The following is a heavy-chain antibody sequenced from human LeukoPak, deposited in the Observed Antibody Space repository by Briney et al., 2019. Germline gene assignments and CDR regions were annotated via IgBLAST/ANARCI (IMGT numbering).Heavy chain of an antibody. CDR2: IRYDGSNK. CDR1: GFTFSSYG. V-gene: IGHV3-30*02. CDR3: ARLYYDYVWGSYPFDY. D-gene: IGHD3-16*02. Sequence: PGGSLRLSCAASGFTFSSYGIHWVRQAPGKGLEWVAFIRYDGSNKYYTDSVKGRFTISRDNSKNTLYLQMNSLRAEDTAVYYCARLYYDYVWGSYPFDYWGQGTLVTVSS. J-gene: IGHJ4*02.